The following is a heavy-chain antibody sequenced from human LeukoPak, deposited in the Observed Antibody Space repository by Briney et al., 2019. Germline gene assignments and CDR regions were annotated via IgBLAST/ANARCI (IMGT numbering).Heavy chain of an antibody. D-gene: IGHD3-3*01. CDR2: INPNSGNT. CDR1: GYTFTANY. V-gene: IGHV1-2*02. J-gene: IGHJ4*02. CDR3: ARGGNTVFGVVDF. Sequence: ASVKVSCKTSGYTFTANYIHWVRQAPGQGLEWMGWINPNSGNTNYLQKFQDRVTMTRDTSISTAYTELNRLISDDTAVYYCARGGNTVFGVVDFWGQGTLVTVSS.